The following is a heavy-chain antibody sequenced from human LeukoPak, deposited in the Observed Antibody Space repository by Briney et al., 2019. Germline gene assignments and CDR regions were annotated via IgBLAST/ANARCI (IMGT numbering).Heavy chain of an antibody. CDR3: AREASNAFDT. CDR2: INPNTGVK. Sequence: ASVKVSCKASGYTFTSYDINWVRQATGQGLEWMGWINPNTGVKKYTQNFQGRVTMTRDTSISTAYMELSGLRSDDTAVYYCAREASNAFDTWGQGTMVTVSS. V-gene: IGHV1-2*02. CDR1: GYTFTSYD. J-gene: IGHJ3*02.